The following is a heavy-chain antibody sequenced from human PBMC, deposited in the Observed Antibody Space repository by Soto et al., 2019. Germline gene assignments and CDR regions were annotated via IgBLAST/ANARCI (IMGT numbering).Heavy chain of an antibody. D-gene: IGHD2-21*02. J-gene: IGHJ4*02. CDR3: ARDGARDRGDKGFDY. Sequence: XGSLRLSCAASGFTFSSYTMHWVRQAPGKGLEWVSSITSTSTYIYYTDSLKGRFTISRDNAQNSLYLQMNNLGPGDTAVYYCARDGARDRGDKGFDYWGQGTVVTVSS. CDR2: ITSTSTYI. V-gene: IGHV3-21*01. CDR1: GFTFSSYT.